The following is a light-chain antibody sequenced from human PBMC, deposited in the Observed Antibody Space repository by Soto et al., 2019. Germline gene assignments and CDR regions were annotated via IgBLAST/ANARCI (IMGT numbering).Light chain of an antibody. Sequence: EIVLTQSPGTVSLSPGERATLSCRASQSVSTSQLAWYQQKPGQAPRLLIFGASSRATGIPDRFRGSGSGTDFTLTISGLEPEDFAVYYCQQYGGSPRTFGQGTKVDIK. CDR2: GAS. CDR1: QSVSTSQ. CDR3: QQYGGSPRT. J-gene: IGKJ1*01. V-gene: IGKV3-20*01.